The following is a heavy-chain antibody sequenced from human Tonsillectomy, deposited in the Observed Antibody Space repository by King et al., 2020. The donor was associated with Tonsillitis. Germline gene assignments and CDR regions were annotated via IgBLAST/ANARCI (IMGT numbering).Heavy chain of an antibody. J-gene: IGHJ6*02. CDR1: GYTFTGYY. CDR2: INPNSGGT. V-gene: IGHV1-2*02. CDR3: ARGAYYDILTGHEYDYGMDV. D-gene: IGHD3-9*01. Sequence: QLVQSGAEVKKPGASVKVSCKASGYTFTGYYMHWVRQAPGQGLEWMGWINPNSGGTNYPQKFQGRVTMTRDTSINTAYMELCRLRSDDTAVYYCARGAYYDILTGHEYDYGMDVWGQGTTVTVSS.